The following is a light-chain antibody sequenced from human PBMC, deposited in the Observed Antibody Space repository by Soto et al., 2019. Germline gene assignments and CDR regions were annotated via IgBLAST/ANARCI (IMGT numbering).Light chain of an antibody. CDR3: CSYAGSSTFGHV. CDR1: SSDVGSYNL. V-gene: IGLV2-23*03. Sequence: QSALTQPASVSGSPGQSITISCTGTSSDVGSYNLVSWYQQHPGKAPKLMIYEGSKRPSGVSNRFSGSKSGNTASLTISGLQAEDEADYYCCSYAGSSTFGHVFGTGTKVTVL. CDR2: EGS. J-gene: IGLJ1*01.